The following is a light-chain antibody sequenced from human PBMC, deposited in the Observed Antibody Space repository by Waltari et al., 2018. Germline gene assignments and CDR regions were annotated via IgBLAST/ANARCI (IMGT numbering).Light chain of an antibody. CDR3: QHYDNLPPT. CDR2: DAS. J-gene: IGKJ5*01. V-gene: IGKV1-33*01. Sequence: DIQMTQSPSSLSASVGDRVTITCRASQDIRNYLNWYQQKPGKAPKLMIYDASNLQTGVPSRLSGSGSGTDFTFTISRLQPEDFAPYYCQHYDNLPPTFGQGTRLDIK. CDR1: QDIRNY.